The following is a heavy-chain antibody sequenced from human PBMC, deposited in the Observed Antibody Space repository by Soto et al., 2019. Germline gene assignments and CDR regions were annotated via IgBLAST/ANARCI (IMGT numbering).Heavy chain of an antibody. D-gene: IGHD2-8*01. CDR3: ARRGGYCNNGVCYINYYYGMDV. J-gene: IGHJ6*02. Sequence: PGESLKISCNGSGYSFTNYWICWVRQMPWKGLEWMGIIFPGDSDTRYSPSFQGQVTISADKSISTAYLQWSSLKASDTAMYYCARRGGYCNNGVCYINYYYGMDVWGQGTTVTVSS. CDR1: GYSFTNYW. V-gene: IGHV5-51*01. CDR2: IFPGDSDT.